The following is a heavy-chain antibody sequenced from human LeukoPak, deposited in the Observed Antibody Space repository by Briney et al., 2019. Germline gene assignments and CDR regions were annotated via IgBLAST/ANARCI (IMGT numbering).Heavy chain of an antibody. V-gene: IGHV4-59*12. CDR1: GGSISSYY. J-gene: IGHJ5*02. D-gene: IGHD5-24*01. CDR2: IYYSGST. CDR3: ARAGRLQFLNWFDP. Sequence: SETLSLTCTVSGGSISSYYWSWIRQPPGKGLEWIGYIYYSGSTYYNPSLKSRVTISVDTSKNQFSLKLSSVTAADTAVYYCARAGRLQFLNWFDPWGQGTLVTVSS.